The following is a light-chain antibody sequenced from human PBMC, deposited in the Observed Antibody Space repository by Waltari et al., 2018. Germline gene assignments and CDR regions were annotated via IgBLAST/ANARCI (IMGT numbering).Light chain of an antibody. CDR1: SSDVGFYKL. CDR3: CSYAGRNIWV. V-gene: IGLV2-23*02. CDR2: EVI. J-gene: IGLJ3*02. Sequence: QSALTQPASVSGSPGQSITISCNGTSSDVGFYKLVAWYQQHPDKAPKLMVYEVIERPSGVSTRFSGSKSGNTASLTISGLQAEDEADYYCCSYAGRNIWVFGGGTKVTVL.